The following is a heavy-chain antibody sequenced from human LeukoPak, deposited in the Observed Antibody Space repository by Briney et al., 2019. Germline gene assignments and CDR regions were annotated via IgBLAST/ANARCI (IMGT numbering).Heavy chain of an antibody. CDR1: EFTFSNYD. Sequence: PGGSLRLSCVASEFTFSNYDMNWVRQAPGKGLEWLSCITSNSSAMYYADSVRGRFTISRDNAKNSLYLQMNSLRTEDTAIYYCARHNYPERGSIDYWGQGTLVTVSS. D-gene: IGHD5-24*01. J-gene: IGHJ4*02. CDR3: ARHNYPERGSIDY. V-gene: IGHV3-48*01. CDR2: ITSNSSAM.